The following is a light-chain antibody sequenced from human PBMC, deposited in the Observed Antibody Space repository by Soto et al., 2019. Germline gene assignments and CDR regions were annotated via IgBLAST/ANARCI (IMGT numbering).Light chain of an antibody. J-gene: IGLJ3*02. CDR1: SSDIGAYNF. Sequence: QSALTQPPSASGSPGQSVAISCTGSSSDIGAYNFVCWFQQRPGKAPRLIIYEVYKRPSGVPDRFSASKSGNTASLTVSGLQAEDDADYYCFSYAGNDNWVFGGGTQLTVL. CDR2: EVY. V-gene: IGLV2-8*01. CDR3: FSYAGNDNWV.